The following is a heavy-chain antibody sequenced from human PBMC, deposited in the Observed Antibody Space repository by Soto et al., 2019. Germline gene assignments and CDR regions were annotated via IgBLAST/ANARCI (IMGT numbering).Heavy chain of an antibody. D-gene: IGHD3-10*01. CDR2: MYNSGST. CDR3: ASMGYHYGSGSYPLDY. CDR1: GGSISSYY. V-gene: IGHV4-59*08. Sequence: QVQLQESGPGLVKPSETLSLTCTVSGGSISSYYWTWIRQPPGKGLEWIGFMYNSGSTHYNPSLNSRVTISLDTPKFLFPLHLRSVTPADTAVYYCASMGYHYGSGSYPLDYWGQGTLVTVSS. J-gene: IGHJ4*02.